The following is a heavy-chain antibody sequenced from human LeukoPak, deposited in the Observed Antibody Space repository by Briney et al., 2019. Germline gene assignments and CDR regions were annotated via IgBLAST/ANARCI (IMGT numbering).Heavy chain of an antibody. Sequence: GGSLRLSCAVSGITLSNYGMTWVRQAPGKGLEWVAGISDTGGRTNYADSVKGRFTISRDNAKNSLYLQMNSLRAEDTAVYYCARAHDSSGSDYWGQGTLVTVSS. CDR2: ISDTGGRT. J-gene: IGHJ4*02. CDR3: ARAHDSSGSDY. D-gene: IGHD3-22*01. V-gene: IGHV3-23*01. CDR1: GITLSNYG.